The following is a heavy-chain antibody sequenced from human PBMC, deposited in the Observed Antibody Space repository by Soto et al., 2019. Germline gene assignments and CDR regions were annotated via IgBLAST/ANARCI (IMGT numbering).Heavy chain of an antibody. V-gene: IGHV1-18*01. J-gene: IGHJ4*02. D-gene: IGHD3-3*01. CDR3: ARVPTASITIFGVVNLLDY. Sequence: ASVKVSCKASGYTFTSYGISWVRQAPGQGLEWMGWISAYNGNTNYAQKLQGRVTMTTDTSTSTAYMELRSLRSDDTAVYYCARVPTASITIFGVVNLLDYWGQGILVTVSS. CDR2: ISAYNGNT. CDR1: GYTFTSYG.